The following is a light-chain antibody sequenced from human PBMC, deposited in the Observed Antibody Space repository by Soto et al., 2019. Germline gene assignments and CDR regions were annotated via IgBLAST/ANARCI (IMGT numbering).Light chain of an antibody. Sequence: DIQMTQSPSSLSASVGDRVTITCRASQSISSYVNWYQQNPGKAPNLLIYAASNLQSGVPARFSGSGSGTDFTLTISSLQPEDCATYYCQQSYSTPWTFGKGTKVEIK. V-gene: IGKV1-39*01. CDR3: QQSYSTPWT. CDR1: QSISSY. J-gene: IGKJ1*01. CDR2: AAS.